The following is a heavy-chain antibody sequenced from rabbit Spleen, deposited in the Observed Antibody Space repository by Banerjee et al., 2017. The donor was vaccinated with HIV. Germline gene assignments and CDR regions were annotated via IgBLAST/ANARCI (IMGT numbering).Heavy chain of an antibody. Sequence: QSLEESGGDLVKPGASLTLTCTASGFSFSSNDYMCWVRQAPGKGLEWIACIYISGGSTFYANWAKGRFTISETSSTTVTLQMTSLTAADTATYFCARDVDTIYFRLGLWGPGTLVTVS. CDR1: GFSFSSNDY. J-gene: IGHJ4*01. CDR2: IYISGGST. V-gene: IGHV1S40*01. CDR3: ARDVDTIYFRLGL. D-gene: IGHD1-1*01.